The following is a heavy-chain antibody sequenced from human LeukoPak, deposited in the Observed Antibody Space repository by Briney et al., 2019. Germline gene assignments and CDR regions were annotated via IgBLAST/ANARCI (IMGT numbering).Heavy chain of an antibody. CDR3: AREIPGRLHRYYFDS. Sequence: GGSLRLSCAASGFTFSSYEMHWVRQAPGKGLEWVSYISSSGSTIFYADSVKGRFTISRDNSKNSLYLQMNSLRAEDTAVYYCAREIPGRLHRYYFDSWGQGTLVTVSS. V-gene: IGHV3-48*03. CDR2: ISSSGSTI. J-gene: IGHJ4*02. D-gene: IGHD5-18*01. CDR1: GFTFSSYE.